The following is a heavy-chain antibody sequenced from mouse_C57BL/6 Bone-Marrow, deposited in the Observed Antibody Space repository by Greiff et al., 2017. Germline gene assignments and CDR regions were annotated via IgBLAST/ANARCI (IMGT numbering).Heavy chain of an antibody. D-gene: IGHD1-1*01. CDR1: GFNIKDDY. CDR3: TTGTVVADWYFDV. V-gene: IGHV14-4*01. CDR2: IDPENGDT. Sequence: VQLKESGAELVRPGASVKLSCTASGFNIKDDYMHWVKQRPEQGLEWIGWIDPENGDTEYASKFQGKATITADTSSNTAYLQLSSLPSEDTAVYYCTTGTVVADWYFDVWGTGTTVTVSS. J-gene: IGHJ1*03.